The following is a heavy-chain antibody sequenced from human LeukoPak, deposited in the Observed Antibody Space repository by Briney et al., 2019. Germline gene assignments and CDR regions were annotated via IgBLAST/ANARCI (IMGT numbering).Heavy chain of an antibody. Sequence: ASVKVSCKASGGTFSSYAISWVRQAPGQGLEWMGRIIPILGIANYAQKFQGRVTITADKSTSTAYMELSSLRSEDTAVYHCARVDCSGGSCYPGAALYYYYGMDVWGQGTTVTVSS. CDR3: ARVDCSGGSCYPGAALYYYYGMDV. J-gene: IGHJ6*02. CDR2: IIPILGIA. D-gene: IGHD2-15*01. CDR1: GGTFSSYA. V-gene: IGHV1-69*04.